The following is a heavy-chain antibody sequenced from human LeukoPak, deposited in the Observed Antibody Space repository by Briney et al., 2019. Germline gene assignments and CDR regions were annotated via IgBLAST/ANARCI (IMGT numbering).Heavy chain of an antibody. CDR1: GGSISSSSYY. V-gene: IGHV4-39*07. J-gene: IGHJ6*03. D-gene: IGHD2-21*02. CDR3: ARSPPKCRGGDCRYGGYHMDV. Sequence: PSETLSLTCTVSGGSISSSSYYWGWIRQPPGKGLEWIGSIYYSGSTYYSPSLKSRVTISVDTSKNQFSLKLSSVTAADTAVYYCARSPPKCRGGDCRYGGYHMDVWGRGTTVTISS. CDR2: IYYSGST.